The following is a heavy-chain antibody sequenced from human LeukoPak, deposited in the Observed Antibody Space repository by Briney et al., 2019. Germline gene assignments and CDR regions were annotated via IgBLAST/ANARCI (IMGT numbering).Heavy chain of an antibody. CDR3: ARWGYGRTGWFDP. CDR1: GGSISSYY. D-gene: IGHD1-26*01. Sequence: SETLSLTCTVSGGSISSYYWSWIRQPPGKGLEWIGYIYYSGSTNYNPSLKSRVTISVDTSKNQFSLKLSSVTAADTAVYYCARWGYGRTGWFDPWGQGTLVTVSS. J-gene: IGHJ5*02. CDR2: IYYSGST. V-gene: IGHV4-59*01.